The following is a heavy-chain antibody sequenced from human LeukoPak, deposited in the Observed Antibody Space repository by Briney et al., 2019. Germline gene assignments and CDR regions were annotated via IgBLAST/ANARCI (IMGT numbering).Heavy chain of an antibody. J-gene: IGHJ5*02. D-gene: IGHD2-2*01. Sequence: SQTLSLTCAISGDSVSSNSATWNWIRQSPSRGLEWLGRTYYRSTWYNDYAVSVRGRITVNPDTSKDQFSLHLNSVTPEDTAVYYCARRLTQYDCFDPWGQGILVTVSS. CDR1: GDSVSSNSAT. CDR3: ARRLTQYDCFDP. V-gene: IGHV6-1*01. CDR2: TYYRSTWYN.